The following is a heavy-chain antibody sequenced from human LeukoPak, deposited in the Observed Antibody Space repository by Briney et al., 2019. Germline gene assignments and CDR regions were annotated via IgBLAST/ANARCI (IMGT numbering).Heavy chain of an antibody. CDR3: ARVKMGATVSDYYYYYMDV. V-gene: IGHV3-64*02. CDR1: GFTFSDYT. Sequence: GGSLRLSCAASGFTFSDYTIHWVRQAPGKRLQSVSAITSNGAYTHYADSVKGRFTISRDNSRNAVFLQMGGLRIEDMAVYYCARVKMGATVSDYYYYYMDVWGTGTTVNVSS. CDR2: ITSNGAYT. J-gene: IGHJ6*03. D-gene: IGHD1-26*01.